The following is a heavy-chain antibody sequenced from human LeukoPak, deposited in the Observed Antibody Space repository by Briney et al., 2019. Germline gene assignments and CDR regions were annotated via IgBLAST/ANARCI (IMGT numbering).Heavy chain of an antibody. Sequence: PSETLSLTCTVSGGSISSYYWGWIRQPPGKGPEWIGSIYYSGSTYYNPSLKSRVTISVDTSKNQFSLKLSSVTAADTAVYYCARRVRDSSPGLYFDYWGQGTLVTVSS. CDR3: ARRVRDSSPGLYFDY. CDR2: IYYSGST. J-gene: IGHJ4*02. V-gene: IGHV4-39*01. D-gene: IGHD3-22*01. CDR1: GGSISSYY.